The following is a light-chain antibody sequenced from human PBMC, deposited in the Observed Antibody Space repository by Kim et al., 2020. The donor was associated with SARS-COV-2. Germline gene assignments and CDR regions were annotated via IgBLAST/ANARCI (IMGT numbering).Light chain of an antibody. Sequence: SPGERATRSCRASQSVSSSYLAWYQQKPGQAPRLLIYGASSRATCIPDRFSGSGSGTDFTLTISRLEPEDFAVYYCQQYGSSPLTFGGGTKVDIK. J-gene: IGKJ4*01. CDR3: QQYGSSPLT. CDR1: QSVSSSY. CDR2: GAS. V-gene: IGKV3-20*01.